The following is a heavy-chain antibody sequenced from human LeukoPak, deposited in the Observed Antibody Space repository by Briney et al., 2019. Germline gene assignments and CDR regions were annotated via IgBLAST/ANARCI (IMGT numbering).Heavy chain of an antibody. CDR2: IYYSGSS. CDR3: TRRGYSSSWYYFDY. Sequence: SETLSLTCTVSGGSISSYYWGWIRQPPGKGLEWIGSIYYSGSSYCNPSLKSRVTISVDTSKNQFSLKLSSVTAADTAVYYCTRRGYSSSWYYFDYWGQGTLVTVSS. V-gene: IGHV4-39*01. J-gene: IGHJ4*02. D-gene: IGHD6-13*01. CDR1: GGSISSYY.